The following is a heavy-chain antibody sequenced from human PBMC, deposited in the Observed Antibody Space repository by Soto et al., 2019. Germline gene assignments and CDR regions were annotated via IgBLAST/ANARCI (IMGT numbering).Heavy chain of an antibody. V-gene: IGHV4-59*01. Sequence: SETLSLTCCVSGGSITSSYWIWIRQPPGKGLEWIGYIYDSGNTNYNPSLKSRVTISVDTSKNQFSLKLSSVTAADTAVYYCARGSGYSGSSYWDYWGQGTLVTVSS. CDR1: GGSITSSY. CDR3: ARGSGYSGSSYWDY. CDR2: IYDSGNT. D-gene: IGHD5-12*01. J-gene: IGHJ4*02.